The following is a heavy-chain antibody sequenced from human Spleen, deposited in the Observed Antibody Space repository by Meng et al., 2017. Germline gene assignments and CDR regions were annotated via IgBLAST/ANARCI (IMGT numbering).Heavy chain of an antibody. CDR3: ARGYSGYDPFDY. D-gene: IGHD5-12*01. Sequence: GESLKISCAASGFTVTSNYMNWVRQAPGKGLEWVSVIYIGGNTDYAESVKGRFMISRDNSKNTLYLQMNSLRPEDTAVYYCARGYSGYDPFDYWGQGTLVTVSS. CDR2: IYIGGNT. CDR1: GFTVTSNY. V-gene: IGHV3-66*02. J-gene: IGHJ4*02.